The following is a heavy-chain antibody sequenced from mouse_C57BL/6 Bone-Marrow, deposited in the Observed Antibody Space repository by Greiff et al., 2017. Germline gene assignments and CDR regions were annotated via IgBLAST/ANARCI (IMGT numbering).Heavy chain of an antibody. D-gene: IGHD1-1*01. V-gene: IGHV5-4*03. CDR3: ARLTTPVLDV. CDR2: ISDGGSYP. Sequence: EVKVEESGGGLVKPGGSLKLSCAASGFTFSSYAMPWVRQTPENSLEWFATISDGGSYPSYPDNVKGRFTSSRDNAKNNLYLQMSHLKSEDTAMYYCARLTTPVLDVWGTGTTVTVSS. J-gene: IGHJ1*03. CDR1: GFTFSSYA.